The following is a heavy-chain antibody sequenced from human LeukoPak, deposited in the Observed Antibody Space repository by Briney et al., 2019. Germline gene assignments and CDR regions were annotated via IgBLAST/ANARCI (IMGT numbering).Heavy chain of an antibody. Sequence: PSETLSLTCTVSVGSISIYYWSWVREPAGKGLEWMGRIYTSGSTNYNPALKRRVTMSVDTSKNQFSLKLSSVTAADTAVYYCARERGLYNWNIPQGSGWFDPWGQGTLVTVSS. CDR2: IYTSGST. D-gene: IGHD1/OR15-1a*01. CDR1: VGSISIYY. V-gene: IGHV4-4*07. J-gene: IGHJ5*02. CDR3: ARERGLYNWNIPQGSGWFDP.